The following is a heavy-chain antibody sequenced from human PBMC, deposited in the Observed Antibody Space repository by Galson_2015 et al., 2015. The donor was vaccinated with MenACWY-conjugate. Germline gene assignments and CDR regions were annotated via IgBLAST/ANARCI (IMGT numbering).Heavy chain of an antibody. J-gene: IGHJ2*01. V-gene: IGHV5-51*01. D-gene: IGHD5-18*01. CDR2: IYPGDSDT. Sequence: QSGAEVKKPGESLKISCKGSGYSFTSYWIGWVRQMPGKGLEWMGIIYPGDSDTRYSPSFQGQVTISADKSISTAYLQWSSLKASDTAMYYCARVGYSYGHSNGWYFDLWGRGTLVTVSS. CDR3: ARVGYSYGHSNGWYFDL. CDR1: GYSFTSYW.